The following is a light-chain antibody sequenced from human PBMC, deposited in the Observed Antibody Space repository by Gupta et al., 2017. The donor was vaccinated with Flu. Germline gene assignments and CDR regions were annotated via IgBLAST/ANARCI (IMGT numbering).Light chain of an antibody. V-gene: IGLV2-23*02. CDR1: SSDVGSYNL. CDR3: CSYAGTTTWV. J-gene: IGLJ3*02. Sequence: TSSDVGSYNLVSWYQQHPGKAPKLMIYEVSKRPSGVSNRFSGSKSGNTASLTISGLQAEGEADYYCCSYAGTTTWVFVGGTKLTVL. CDR2: EVS.